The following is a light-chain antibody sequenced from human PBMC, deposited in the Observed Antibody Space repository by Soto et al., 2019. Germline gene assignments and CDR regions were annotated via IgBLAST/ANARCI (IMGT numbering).Light chain of an antibody. CDR1: QSLLYSNGDNY. Sequence: DIVMTQSPLSLPVTPGEAASISCRSSQSLLYSNGDNYLDWYLQKPGQSPQLLIYLGSNRASGVPDRFSGSGSGTDLTLKISRVEAEDVGVYYCMQALQTPITFGLGTRLEIK. J-gene: IGKJ5*01. CDR3: MQALQTPIT. V-gene: IGKV2-28*01. CDR2: LGS.